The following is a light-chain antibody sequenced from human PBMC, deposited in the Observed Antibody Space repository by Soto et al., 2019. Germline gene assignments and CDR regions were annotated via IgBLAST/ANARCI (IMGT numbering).Light chain of an antibody. CDR3: QQRRSWQVT. CDR1: QTISSRY. Sequence: EIVLPQSPGTLSLSPGERATLSCSASQTISSRYLAWYQQKPGQAPRLLIYDASKRATGIPARFSGSGSGTNFTLTISSLEPEDFAVYYCQQRRSWQVTFGQGTRLEIK. CDR2: DAS. V-gene: IGKV3D-20*02. J-gene: IGKJ5*01.